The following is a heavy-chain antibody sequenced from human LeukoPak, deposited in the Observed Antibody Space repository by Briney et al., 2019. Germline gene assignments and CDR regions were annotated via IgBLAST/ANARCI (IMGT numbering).Heavy chain of an antibody. D-gene: IGHD6-13*01. V-gene: IGHV4-39*01. Sequence: PSETLSLTCTVSGGSISSYYWGWIRQPPGKGLEWIGSIYYSGSTYYNPSLKSRVTISVDTSKNQFSLKLSSVTAADTAVYYCAGQYSSSSDAFDIWGQGTMVTVSS. J-gene: IGHJ3*02. CDR3: AGQYSSSSDAFDI. CDR1: GGSISSYY. CDR2: IYYSGST.